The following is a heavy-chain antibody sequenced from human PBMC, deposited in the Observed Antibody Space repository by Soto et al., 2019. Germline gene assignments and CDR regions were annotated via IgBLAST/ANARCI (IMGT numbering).Heavy chain of an antibody. J-gene: IGHJ6*02. CDR3: ASTMVVPAAYYYYYGMDV. V-gene: IGHV3-21*01. Sequence: GVSLRLSCAASGFTFSSYSMNWVRQAPGKGLEWVSSISSSSSYIYYADSVKGRFTISRDNAKNSLYLQMNSLRAEDTAVYYCASTMVVPAAYYYYYGMDVWGQGTTVTVSS. CDR2: ISSSSSYI. D-gene: IGHD2-2*01. CDR1: GFTFSSYS.